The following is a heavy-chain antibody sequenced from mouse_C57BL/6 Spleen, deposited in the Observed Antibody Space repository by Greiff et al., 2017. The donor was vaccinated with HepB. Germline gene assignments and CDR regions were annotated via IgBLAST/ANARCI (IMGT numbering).Heavy chain of an antibody. CDR1: GYTFTDYN. CDR2: INPNNGGT. D-gene: IGHD1-1*01. CDR3: ARDDYYGSRGFAY. Sequence: EVQLQQSGPELVKPGASVKMSCKASGYTFTDYNMHWVKQSHGKSLEWIGYINPNNGGTSYNQKFKGKATLTVNKSSSTAYMELRSLTSEESAVYYSARDDYYGSRGFAYWGEGALVTVSA. J-gene: IGHJ3*01. V-gene: IGHV1-22*01.